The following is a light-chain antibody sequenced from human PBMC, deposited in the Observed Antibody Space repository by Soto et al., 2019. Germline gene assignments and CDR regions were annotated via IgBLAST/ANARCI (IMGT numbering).Light chain of an antibody. CDR1: SSDVGGRNC. Sequence: QSALTQPRSVSGSPGQSVTISCTGTSSDVGGRNCVSWFQQHPGKAPQLMIYDVTQRPSGVPDRFSGSKSGNTASLTISGLQPEDEADYYCCSHSTYYTVVFGTGTKVTVL. CDR3: CSHSTYYTVV. CDR2: DVT. J-gene: IGLJ1*01. V-gene: IGLV2-11*01.